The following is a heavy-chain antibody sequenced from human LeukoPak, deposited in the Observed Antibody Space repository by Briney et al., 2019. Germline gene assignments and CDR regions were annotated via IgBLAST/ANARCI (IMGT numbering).Heavy chain of an antibody. J-gene: IGHJ4*02. CDR1: AGSISSGSYY. V-gene: IGHV4-61*02. CDR2: IYSSGST. Sequence: SQTLSLTCTVSAGSISSGSYYWSWIRQPAGKGLEWIGRIYSSGSTNYNPSLKSRVTISVDTSKNQFSLKLSSVNAADTAVYYCARGRRPYYFDYWGQGTLVTVSS. CDR3: ARGRRPYYFDY.